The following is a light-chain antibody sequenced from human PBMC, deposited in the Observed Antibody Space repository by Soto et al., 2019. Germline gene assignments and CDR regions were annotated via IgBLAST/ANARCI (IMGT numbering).Light chain of an antibody. CDR1: QSVSSSY. J-gene: IGKJ5*01. Sequence: EIVLTQSPGTLSLSPGERATLSCRASQSVSSSYLAWYQQKPGQAPRLLIYGASSRATGIPDRFSGSGSGTDFTLTISRLEPGDFAVYYCQQFATSPPSTFGQGTRLEI. V-gene: IGKV3-20*01. CDR3: QQFATSPPST. CDR2: GAS.